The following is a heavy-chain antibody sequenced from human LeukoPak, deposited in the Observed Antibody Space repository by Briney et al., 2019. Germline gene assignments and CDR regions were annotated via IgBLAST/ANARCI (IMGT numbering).Heavy chain of an antibody. CDR3: ARVLGSGNFDP. J-gene: IGHJ5*02. V-gene: IGHV4-39*07. CDR2: IYYSGST. CDR1: GGSISSSSYY. D-gene: IGHD3-10*01. Sequence: SETLSLTCTVSGGSISSSSYYWGWIRQPPGKGLEWIGSIYYSGSTNYNPSLKSRVTISVDTSKNQFSLKLSSVTAADTAVYYCARVLGSGNFDPWGQGTLVTVSP.